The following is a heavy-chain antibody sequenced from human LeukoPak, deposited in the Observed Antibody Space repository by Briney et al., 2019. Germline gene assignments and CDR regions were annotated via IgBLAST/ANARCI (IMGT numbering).Heavy chain of an antibody. CDR2: IKEDGTET. D-gene: IGHD2-2*01. Sequence: GGSLRLSCAASGFMFSSNWMSWVRLAPGKGLEWVANIKEDGTETYYVDSVKGRFTISRDNAKNSLYLQMNSLRVEDTAVYYCARAVVGYCSSTSCFRWFDPWGQGTLVTVSS. V-gene: IGHV3-7*03. J-gene: IGHJ5*02. CDR3: ARAVVGYCSSTSCFRWFDP. CDR1: GFMFSSNW.